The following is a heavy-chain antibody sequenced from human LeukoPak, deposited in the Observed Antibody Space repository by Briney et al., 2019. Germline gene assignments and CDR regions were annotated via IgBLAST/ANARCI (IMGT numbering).Heavy chain of an antibody. CDR2: IFHSGST. J-gene: IGHJ4*02. Sequence: PSETLSLTCTVSGYSISSDYHWGWIRQPPGKGLEWIGSIFHSGSTYYNPSLKSRVTISVDTSKNQFSLKLTSVTAADTAVYYCARSGYISNWYSVDDWGQGTLVTVSS. CDR3: ARSGYISNWYSVDD. D-gene: IGHD6-13*01. CDR1: GYSISSDYH. V-gene: IGHV4-38-2*02.